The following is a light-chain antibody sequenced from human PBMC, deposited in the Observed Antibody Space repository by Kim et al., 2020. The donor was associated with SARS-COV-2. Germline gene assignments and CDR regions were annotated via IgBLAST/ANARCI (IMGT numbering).Light chain of an antibody. J-gene: IGLJ2*01. CDR1: SSDVGGYNY. CDR2: DVS. Sequence: GQSVTIFCTGTSSDVGGYNYVSWYQQHPGKAPKLMIYDVSKRPSGVPDRFSGSKSGNTASLTISGLQAEDEADYYCCSYAGSYTVVFGGGTKLTVL. V-gene: IGLV2-11*01. CDR3: CSYAGSYTVV.